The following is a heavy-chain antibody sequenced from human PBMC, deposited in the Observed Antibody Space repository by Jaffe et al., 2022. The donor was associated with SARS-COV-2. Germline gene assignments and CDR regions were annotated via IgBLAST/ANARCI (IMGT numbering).Heavy chain of an antibody. V-gene: IGHV3-48*01. CDR1: GFTFSDYS. D-gene: IGHD2-21*01. J-gene: IGHJ6*02. CDR3: ARDREMWFRGDSYSMDV. Sequence: EVQLVESGGALVQPGGSLRLSCAASGFTFSDYSMNWVRQAPGKGLEWVSYISSGSTNTYHADSVRGRFTTSRDNAKKSLYLQMNSLRGEDTAVYYCARDREMWFRGDSYSMDVWGQGTAVTVSS. CDR2: ISSGSTNT.